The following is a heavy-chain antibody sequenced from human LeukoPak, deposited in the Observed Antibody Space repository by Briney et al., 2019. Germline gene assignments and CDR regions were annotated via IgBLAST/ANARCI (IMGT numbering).Heavy chain of an antibody. CDR3: ARAVGPYDY. CDR1: GFTFSTYG. V-gene: IGHV3-33*01. CDR2: IWYDGSIE. J-gene: IGHJ4*02. D-gene: IGHD3-10*01. Sequence: PGGSLGLSCAASGFTFSTYGMHWVRQAPGEGLEWVAVIWYDGSIEYYADSVKGRFTISRDNSKNTLYLQMNSLRAEDTGVYYCARAVGPYDYWGQGTLVTVSS.